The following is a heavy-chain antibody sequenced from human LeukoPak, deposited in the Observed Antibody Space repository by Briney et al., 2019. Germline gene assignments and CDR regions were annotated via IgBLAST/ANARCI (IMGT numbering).Heavy chain of an antibody. CDR3: ARGVYIAAAQYGY. Sequence: SETLSLTCTVSGGSISSYYWSWIRQPPGKGLEWIGHIYYSGTTNYNPSLKSRVTISVDTSKNQFSLKLNSVTAADTAVYYCARGVYIAAAQYGYWGQGTLVTVSS. J-gene: IGHJ4*02. D-gene: IGHD6-13*01. CDR1: GGSISSYY. V-gene: IGHV4-59*01. CDR2: IYYSGTT.